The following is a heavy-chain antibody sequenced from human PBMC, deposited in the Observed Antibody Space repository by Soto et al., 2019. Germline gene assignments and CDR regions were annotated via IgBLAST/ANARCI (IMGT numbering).Heavy chain of an antibody. V-gene: IGHV3-53*01. CDR3: AGLPTYYDYVWGSYRYYPNSSVDY. CDR1: GFTVSSNY. CDR2: IYSDGST. D-gene: IGHD3-16*02. Sequence: GGSLRLSCAASGFTVSSNYMSWVRQAPGKGLEWVSVIYSDGSTYYADSVKGRFTISRDNSKKTLYLQMNSLRAEDTAVYYCAGLPTYYDYVWGSYRYYPNSSVDYWGQGTLVTVSS. J-gene: IGHJ4*02.